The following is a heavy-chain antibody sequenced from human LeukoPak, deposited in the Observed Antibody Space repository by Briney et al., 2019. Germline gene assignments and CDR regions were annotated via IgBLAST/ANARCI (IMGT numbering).Heavy chain of an antibody. D-gene: IGHD3/OR15-3a*01. Sequence: SETLSLNCSVSGDSISRSYWSWIRQAPGKGLEWIGYISYSGRTKYHPSLKSRVTFSLDTSNNQISLKLSSVTAADTAIYYCARDPFDFSQSTAYWYFDVWGRGALGSVSS. J-gene: IGHJ2*01. CDR2: ISYSGRT. CDR3: ARDPFDFSQSTAYWYFDV. V-gene: IGHV4-59*01. CDR1: GDSISRSY.